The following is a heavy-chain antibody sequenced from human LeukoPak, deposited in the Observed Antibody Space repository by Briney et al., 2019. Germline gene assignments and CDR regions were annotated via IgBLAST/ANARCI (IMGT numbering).Heavy chain of an antibody. J-gene: IGHJ2*01. Sequence: SETLSLTCTVSGGSISSYYWSWIRQPAGKGLEWIGRIYTSGSTNYNPSLKSRVTMSVDTSKNQFSLKLSSVTAADTAVYYCARLGPATIPNYWYFDFWGRGTLVTVSS. CDR1: GGSISSYY. CDR2: IYTSGST. CDR3: ARLGPATIPNYWYFDF. D-gene: IGHD2-2*01. V-gene: IGHV4-4*07.